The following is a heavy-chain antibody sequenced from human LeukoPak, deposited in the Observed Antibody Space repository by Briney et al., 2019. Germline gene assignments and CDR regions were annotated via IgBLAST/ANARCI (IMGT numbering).Heavy chain of an antibody. Sequence: PGGSLRLSCAASGFTFTTYGMNWVRQAPGKGLEWVSSISSSSTYIYYADSVKGRFTISKDNAKNSLYLQMDSLRAEDTAVYYCARDWGDSSPYYYYYMDVWGKGTTVTVSS. CDR3: ARDWGDSSPYYYYYMDV. V-gene: IGHV3-21*01. CDR2: ISSSSTYI. J-gene: IGHJ6*03. D-gene: IGHD6-13*01. CDR1: GFTFTTYG.